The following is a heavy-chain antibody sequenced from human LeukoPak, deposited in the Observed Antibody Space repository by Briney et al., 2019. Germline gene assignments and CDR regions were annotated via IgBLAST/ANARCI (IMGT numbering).Heavy chain of an antibody. D-gene: IGHD3-10*01. CDR2: IWYDGSNK. J-gene: IGHJ6*02. CDR3: ARSLVSVGEVGPYYGMDV. Sequence: GGSLRLSCAASGLTFSRYGMHWVRQAPGKGLEWVAVIWYDGSNKYYADSVKGRFTISRDNSKNTLYLQMNSLRAEDTAVYYCARSLVSVGEVGPYYGMDVWGQGTTVTASS. V-gene: IGHV3-33*01. CDR1: GLTFSRYG.